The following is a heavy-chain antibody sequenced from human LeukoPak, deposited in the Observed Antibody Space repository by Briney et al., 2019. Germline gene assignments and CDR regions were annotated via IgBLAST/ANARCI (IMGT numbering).Heavy chain of an antibody. V-gene: IGHV3-23*01. CDR1: GFTFSSYA. D-gene: IGHD3-10*01. J-gene: IGHJ4*02. Sequence: GGSLRLSCAVSGFTFSSYAMSWVRQAPGKGLEWVSAISGSGSSTYYADSVKGRFTISRDNSKNTLYLQMNSLRAEDTAVYYCAKGISGSPTRPFDYWGQGTLVTVSS. CDR2: ISGSGSST. CDR3: AKGISGSPTRPFDY.